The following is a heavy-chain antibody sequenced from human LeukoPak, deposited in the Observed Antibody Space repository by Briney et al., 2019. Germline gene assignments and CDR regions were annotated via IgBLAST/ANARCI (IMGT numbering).Heavy chain of an antibody. CDR1: GGSISSYY. J-gene: IGHJ3*02. Sequence: SETLSLTCTVSGGSISSYYWSWIRQPPGKGLEWIGYIYYSGSTNYNPSLKSRVTISVDTSKNQFSLKLSSVTAADTAVYYCARVMPDYGDYATPDAFDIWGQGTMVTVSS. CDR3: ARVMPDYGDYATPDAFDI. V-gene: IGHV4-59*01. D-gene: IGHD4-17*01. CDR2: IYYSGST.